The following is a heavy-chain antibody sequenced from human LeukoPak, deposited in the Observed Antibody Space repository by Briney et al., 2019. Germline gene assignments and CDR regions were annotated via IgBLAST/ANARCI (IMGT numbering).Heavy chain of an antibody. CDR2: ISSSSSYI. V-gene: IGHV3-21*01. J-gene: IGHJ4*02. Sequence: GGSLRLSCAASGFTFSSYSMNWVRQAPGKGLEWVSSISSSSSYIYYADSVEGRFTISRDNAKNSLYLQMNSLRAEDTAVYYCARGAMVRGVIMGPFDYWGQGTLVTVSS. D-gene: IGHD3-10*01. CDR3: ARGAMVRGVIMGPFDY. CDR1: GFTFSSYS.